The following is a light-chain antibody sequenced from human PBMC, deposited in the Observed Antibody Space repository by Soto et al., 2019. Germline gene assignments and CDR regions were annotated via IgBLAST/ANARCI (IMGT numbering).Light chain of an antibody. CDR1: SSDVGSYNR. CDR3: NSYTSSNTYV. CDR2: EVS. Sequence: QSALTQPPSVSGSPGQSVTISCTGTSSDVGSYNRVSWYQQPPGTAPKLMIYEVSNRPSGVPDRFSGSKSGNTASLTISGLQPEDEADYYCNSYTSSNTYVFGTGTQLT. J-gene: IGLJ1*01. V-gene: IGLV2-18*02.